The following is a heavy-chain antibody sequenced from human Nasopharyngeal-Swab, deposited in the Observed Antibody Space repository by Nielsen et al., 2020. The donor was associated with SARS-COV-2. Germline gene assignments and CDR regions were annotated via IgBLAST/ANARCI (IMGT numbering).Heavy chain of an antibody. D-gene: IGHD3-3*01. CDR1: GFTFSSYA. J-gene: IGHJ4*02. CDR2: VSGSGDNT. Sequence: GGSLRLSCAASGFTFSSYAMSWVRQAPGKGLEWVSAVSGSGDNTYYADSVKGRFTISRDNSKNTLYLQMNSLRAEDTAVYYCAKGGSFRFLEWLFSYWGQGTLVTVSS. CDR3: AKGGSFRFLEWLFSY. V-gene: IGHV3-23*01.